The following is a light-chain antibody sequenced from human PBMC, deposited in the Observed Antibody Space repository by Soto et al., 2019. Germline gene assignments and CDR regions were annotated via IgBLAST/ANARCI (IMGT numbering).Light chain of an antibody. CDR1: SSDVGGYKY. V-gene: IGLV2-14*01. Sequence: QSVLTQPASVSGSPGQSITISCTGTSSDVGGYKYVSWYQQRPGKAPKLMIYEVSNRPSGISNRFSGSKSGNTASLTISGLQAEDEADYYCSSYTSSSTQVFGTGTKLTVL. J-gene: IGLJ1*01. CDR3: SSYTSSSTQV. CDR2: EVS.